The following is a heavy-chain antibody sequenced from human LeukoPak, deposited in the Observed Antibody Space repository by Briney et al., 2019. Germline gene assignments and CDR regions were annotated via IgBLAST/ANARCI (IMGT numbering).Heavy chain of an antibody. CDR2: IYYSGST. J-gene: IGHJ3*02. V-gene: IGHV4-59*01. CDR3: ARDGSGSYYLDAFDI. D-gene: IGHD3-10*01. CDR1: GGSISSYY. Sequence: SETLPLTCTVSGGSISSYYWSWIRQPPGKGLEWIGYIYYSGSTNYNPSLKSRVTISVDTSKNQFSLKLSSVTAADTAVYYCARDGSGSYYLDAFDIWGQGTMVTVSS.